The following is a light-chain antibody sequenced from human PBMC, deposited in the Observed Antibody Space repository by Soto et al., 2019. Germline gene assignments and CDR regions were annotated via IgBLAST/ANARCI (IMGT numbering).Light chain of an antibody. CDR2: GAS. CDR3: QHADSFPLIT. J-gene: IGKJ5*01. CDR1: QSVRSN. V-gene: IGKV3-15*01. Sequence: ETVMTQSPATLSVSPGERATLSCRASQSVRSNLAWYQQKPGQSPRLLIYGASTRATGIPARFSGSGSGTEFTLTISSLQSEDFATYYCQHADSFPLITFGQGTRLEIK.